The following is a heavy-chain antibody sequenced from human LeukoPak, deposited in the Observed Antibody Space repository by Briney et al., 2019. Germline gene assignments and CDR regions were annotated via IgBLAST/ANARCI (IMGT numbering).Heavy chain of an antibody. CDR1: GGTFSSYA. Sequence: SVKVSCKASGGTFSSYAISWVRQAPGQGLEWMGGIIPIFGTANYAQKFQGRVTITADKSTSTAYMELSSLRSVDTAVYYCARASGSGTTRVSMDVWGKGTTVTVSS. D-gene: IGHD3-10*01. CDR3: ARASGSGTTRVSMDV. CDR2: IIPIFGTA. J-gene: IGHJ6*03. V-gene: IGHV1-69*06.